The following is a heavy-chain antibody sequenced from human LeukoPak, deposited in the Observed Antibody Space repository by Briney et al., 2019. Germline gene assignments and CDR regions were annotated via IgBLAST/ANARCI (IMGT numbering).Heavy chain of an antibody. CDR2: ISSSSGTI. Sequence: GGSLRLSCAASGFTFSSYNMNWVRQAPGKGLEWVSYISSSSGTIYYADSVQGRFTISRDNAKKSLYLQMNSLRDDDTAVYYCARDLYGDFPFGYWGQGTLVTASS. CDR1: GFTFSSYN. CDR3: ARDLYGDFPFGY. J-gene: IGHJ4*02. D-gene: IGHD4-17*01. V-gene: IGHV3-48*02.